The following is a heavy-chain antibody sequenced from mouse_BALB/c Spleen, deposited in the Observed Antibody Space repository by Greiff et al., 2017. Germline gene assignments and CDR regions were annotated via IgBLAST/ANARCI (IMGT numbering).Heavy chain of an antibody. CDR2: IWSGGST. D-gene: IGHD1-2*01. Sequence: QVQLKESGPGLVQPSQSLSITCTVSGFSLTSYGVHWVRQSPGKGLEWLGVIWSGGSTDYNAAFISRLSISKDNSKSQVFFKMNSLQTDDTAMYYCASLITTATDYFDYWGQGTTLTVSS. CDR3: ASLITTATDYFDY. J-gene: IGHJ2*01. V-gene: IGHV2-2*01. CDR1: GFSLTSYG.